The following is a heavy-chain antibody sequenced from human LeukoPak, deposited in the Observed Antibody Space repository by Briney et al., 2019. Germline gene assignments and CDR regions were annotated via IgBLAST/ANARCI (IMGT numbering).Heavy chain of an antibody. CDR1: GYTFTSYD. Sequence: ASVKVSCKASGYTFTSYDINWVRQATGQGLEWMGWMNPNSGNTGYAQKFQGRVTITRNTSISTAYMELSSLRSEDTAVYYCARDNYYDSSGYSYYFDYWGQGTLVTVSS. CDR2: MNPNSGNT. CDR3: ARDNYYDSSGYSYYFDY. J-gene: IGHJ4*02. D-gene: IGHD3-22*01. V-gene: IGHV1-8*03.